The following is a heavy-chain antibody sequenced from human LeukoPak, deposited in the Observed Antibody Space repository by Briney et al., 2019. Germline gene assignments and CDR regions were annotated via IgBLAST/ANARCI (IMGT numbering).Heavy chain of an antibody. D-gene: IGHD5-18*01. CDR2: INHGGIT. J-gene: IGHJ5*02. CDR1: GGSFSGYY. Sequence: PSETLSLTCAVEGGSFSGYYWSWIRQPPGKGLEWIGEINHGGITTYNPSLRSRVSISIDTSKMQFSLKLRAVTAADRAVYYCARGLRGYSYGNWFDPWGQGTLVTVPS. V-gene: IGHV4-34*01. CDR3: ARGLRGYSYGNWFDP.